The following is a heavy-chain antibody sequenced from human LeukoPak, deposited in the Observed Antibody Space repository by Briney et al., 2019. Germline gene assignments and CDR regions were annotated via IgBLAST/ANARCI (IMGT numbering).Heavy chain of an antibody. CDR2: ISTSGSTI. Sequence: GGSLRLSCAASGFTFSSYEMNWVRQAPGKGLEWVSYISTSGSTIYYADSVKGRFTISRDNAKNSLYLQMNSLTAEDTAVYYCAREAAGSTTVEFDYWGQGTLVTISS. D-gene: IGHD4-17*01. J-gene: IGHJ4*02. V-gene: IGHV3-48*03. CDR1: GFTFSSYE. CDR3: AREAAGSTTVEFDY.